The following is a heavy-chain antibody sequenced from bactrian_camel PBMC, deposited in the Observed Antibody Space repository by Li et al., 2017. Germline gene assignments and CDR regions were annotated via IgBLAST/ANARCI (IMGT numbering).Heavy chain of an antibody. CDR3: ARTPSTID. D-gene: IGHD4*01. CDR2: INSSGRST. Sequence: VQLVESGGGLVQPGGSLRHSCATSGFTFSDYTMTWVRQAPGKGLKWVSDINSSGRSTNYADSVKGRFTISRDNAKNTVYLQLNSLKSEDTARYYCARTPSTIDWGQGTQVTVS. V-gene: IGHV3S40*01. CDR1: GFTFSDYT. J-gene: IGHJ4*01.